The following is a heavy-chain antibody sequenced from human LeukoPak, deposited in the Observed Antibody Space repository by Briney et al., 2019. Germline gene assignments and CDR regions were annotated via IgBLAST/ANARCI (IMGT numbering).Heavy chain of an antibody. CDR2: ISYDGSNK. V-gene: IGHV3-30*18. Sequence: GGSLRLSCAASGFAFSSYGMHWVRQAPGKGLEWVAVISYDGSNKYYADSVKGRCTISRDNSKNTLYMQMNSLRAEDTAVYYCAKSRYCSSTSCSEPRLYYYNGMDVWGQGTTVTVSS. J-gene: IGHJ6*02. D-gene: IGHD2-2*01. CDR1: GFAFSSYG. CDR3: AKSRYCSSTSCSEPRLYYYNGMDV.